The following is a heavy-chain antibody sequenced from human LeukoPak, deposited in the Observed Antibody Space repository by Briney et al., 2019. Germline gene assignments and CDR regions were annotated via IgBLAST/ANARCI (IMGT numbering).Heavy chain of an antibody. CDR3: ARGSLLLIAAAGWFDP. J-gene: IGHJ5*02. D-gene: IGHD6-13*01. V-gene: IGHV3-21*01. CDR1: GFTFSSYG. Sequence: GGSLRLSCAASGFTFSSYGMNWVRQAPGKGLEWVSSISSTSSYIYYADSVKGRFTISRDNAKNSLYLQMNSLRAEDTAVYYCARGSLLLIAAAGWFDPWGQGTLVTVSS. CDR2: ISSTSSYI.